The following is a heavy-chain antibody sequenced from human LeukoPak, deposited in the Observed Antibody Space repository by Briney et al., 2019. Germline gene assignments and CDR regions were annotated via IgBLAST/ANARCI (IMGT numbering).Heavy chain of an antibody. J-gene: IGHJ4*02. V-gene: IGHV3-23*01. CDR3: AKVSSSGWYSGY. CDR1: GFTFSNYA. Sequence: GGSLRLSCAASGFTFSNYAMSWVCQAPGKGLEWVSGISGSGGSTYYADSVKGRFTISRDNSKNTLYLQMNSLRGEDTAVYHCAKVSSSGWYSGYWGQGTLVTVSS. D-gene: IGHD6-19*01. CDR2: ISGSGGST.